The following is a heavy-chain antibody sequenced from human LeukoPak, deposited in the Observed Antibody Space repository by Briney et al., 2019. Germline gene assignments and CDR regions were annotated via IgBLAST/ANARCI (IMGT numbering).Heavy chain of an antibody. D-gene: IGHD4-17*01. J-gene: IGHJ4*02. CDR1: GFTFSSYE. V-gene: IGHV3-48*03. CDR3: ARGWYGDYVSLFDY. Sequence: GGSLRLSCAASGFTFSSYEMNWVRQAPGKGLERVSYISSSGSTIYYADSVKGRFTISRDNAKNSLYLQMNSLRAEDTAVYYCARGWYGDYVSLFDYWGQGTLVTVSS. CDR2: ISSSGSTI.